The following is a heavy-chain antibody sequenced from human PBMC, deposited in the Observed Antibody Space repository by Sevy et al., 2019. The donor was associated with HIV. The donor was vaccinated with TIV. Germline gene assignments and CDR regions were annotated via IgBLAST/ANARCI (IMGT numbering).Heavy chain of an antibody. D-gene: IGHD4-17*01. CDR3: ARDPRPPTTVTTLYGMDV. CDR1: GFTFSIYG. J-gene: IGHJ6*02. Sequence: GGSLRLSCAASGFTFSIYGMHWVRQAPGKGLEWVAVIWYDGSNKYYADSVKGRFTISRDNSKNTLYLQMNSLRAEDTAVYYCARDPRPPTTVTTLYGMDVWGQGTTVTVSS. CDR2: IWYDGSNK. V-gene: IGHV3-33*01.